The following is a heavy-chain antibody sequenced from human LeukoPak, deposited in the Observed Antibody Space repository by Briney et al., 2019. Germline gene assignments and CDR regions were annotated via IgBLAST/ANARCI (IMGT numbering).Heavy chain of an antibody. Sequence: GASVKVSCKASGGTFSSYAISWVRQAPGQGLEWMGGIIPIFGTANYAQKFQGRVTITADESTSTAYMELGSLRSEDTAVYYCASNYYGSGSYRGPLMYWGQGTLVTVSS. CDR1: GGTFSSYA. D-gene: IGHD3-10*01. V-gene: IGHV1-69*13. CDR2: IIPIFGTA. CDR3: ASNYYGSGSYRGPLMY. J-gene: IGHJ4*02.